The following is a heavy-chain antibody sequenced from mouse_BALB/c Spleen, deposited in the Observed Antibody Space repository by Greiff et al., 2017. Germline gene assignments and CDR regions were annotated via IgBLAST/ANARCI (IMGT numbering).Heavy chain of an antibody. V-gene: IGHV5-6-4*01. CDR1: GFTFSSYT. CDR2: ISSGGSYT. CDR3: TRDGSPHYGSSFYYAMDY. Sequence: DVKLVESGGGLVKPGGSLKLSCAASGFTFSSYTMSWVRQTPEKRLEWVATISSGGSYTYYPDSVKGRFTISRDNAKNTLYLQMSSLKSEDTAMYYCTRDGSPHYGSSFYYAMDYWGQGTSVTVSS. J-gene: IGHJ4*01. D-gene: IGHD1-1*01.